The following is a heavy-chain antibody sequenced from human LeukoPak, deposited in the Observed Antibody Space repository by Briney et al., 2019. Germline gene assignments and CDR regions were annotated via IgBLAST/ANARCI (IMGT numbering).Heavy chain of an antibody. CDR3: AEDRGYGLFDL. J-gene: IGHJ5*02. CDR2: ISGSGGST. D-gene: IGHD5-18*01. Sequence: GGPLRLSCAASGFTFSSYAMSWVRQAPGKGLEWVSAISGSGGSTNYADSVKGRFTISRDNSKNTLYLEMISLRAEDRAVFYCAEDRGYGLFDLWGQGTLVTVS. CDR1: GFTFSSYA. V-gene: IGHV3-23*01.